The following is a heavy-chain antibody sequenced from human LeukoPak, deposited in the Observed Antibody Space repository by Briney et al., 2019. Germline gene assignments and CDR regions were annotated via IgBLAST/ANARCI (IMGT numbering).Heavy chain of an antibody. V-gene: IGHV4-39*07. CDR1: GGSISSNSYY. CDR3: ARETDIVVVVAAREQGAFDI. CDR2: IYYSGST. J-gene: IGHJ3*02. Sequence: SETLSLTCAVSGGSISSNSYYWGWIRQPPGKGLEWIGSIYYSGSTYYNPSLKSRVTISVDTSKNQFSLKLSSVTAADTAVYYCARETDIVVVVAAREQGAFDIWGQGTMVTVSS. D-gene: IGHD2-15*01.